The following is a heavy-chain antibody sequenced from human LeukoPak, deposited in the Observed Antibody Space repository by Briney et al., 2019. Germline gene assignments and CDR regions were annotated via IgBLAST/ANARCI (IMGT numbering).Heavy chain of an antibody. V-gene: IGHV1-46*01. Sequence: ASVKVSCKASGYTFTSYYMHWVRQAPGQGLEWMGIINPSGGSTSYAQKFQGRVTITADESTSTAYMELSSLRSEDTAVYYCARGGIAAAGGPNREADNYYYYYMDVWGKRTTVTVSS. CDR3: ARGGIAAAGGPNREADNYYYYYMDV. CDR2: INPSGGST. D-gene: IGHD6-13*01. J-gene: IGHJ6*03. CDR1: GYTFTSYY.